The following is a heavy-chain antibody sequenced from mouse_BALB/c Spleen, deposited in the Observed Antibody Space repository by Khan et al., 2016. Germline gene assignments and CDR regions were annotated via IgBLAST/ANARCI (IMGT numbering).Heavy chain of an antibody. Sequence: QIQLVQSGPELKRPGKTVKISCKASGYTFTNYGINWVKQAPGKGLKWMGWINTYSGESTYADDFKGRFAFSLETSANTAYLQINNLKNEDTATYFGARYRYYYGSSRYFDVWGAVTTVTVSS. J-gene: IGHJ1*01. D-gene: IGHD1-1*01. CDR1: GYTFTNYG. V-gene: IGHV9-3-1*01. CDR3: ARYRYYYGSSRYFDV. CDR2: INTYSGES.